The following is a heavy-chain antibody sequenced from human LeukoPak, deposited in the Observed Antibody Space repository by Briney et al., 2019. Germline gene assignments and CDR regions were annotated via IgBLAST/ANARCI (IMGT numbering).Heavy chain of an antibody. J-gene: IGHJ5*02. CDR3: ARVGAVAGTSWFDP. Sequence: ASVKVSCKASGYTFTGYYMHWVRQAPGQGLDWMGRINPNSGGTNYAQKFQGRVTMTTDTSTSTAYMELRSLRSDDTAVYYCARVGAVAGTSWFDPWGQGTLVTVSS. V-gene: IGHV1-2*06. CDR2: INPNSGGT. CDR1: GYTFTGYY. D-gene: IGHD6-19*01.